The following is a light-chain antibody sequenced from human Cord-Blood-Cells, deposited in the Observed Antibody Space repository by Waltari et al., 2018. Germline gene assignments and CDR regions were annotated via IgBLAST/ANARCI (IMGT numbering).Light chain of an antibody. CDR1: SSDVGSYKL. CDR3: CSYAGRWV. J-gene: IGLJ3*02. CDR2: EGS. V-gene: IGLV2-23*01. Sequence: QSALTQPASVSGSLGQSITISCTGTSSDVGSYKLVSWYQQHTGKPPKLMFYEGSKRPSGVSNRFSGSKSGNTASLTISGLQAEDEADYYCCSYAGRWVFGGGTKLTVL.